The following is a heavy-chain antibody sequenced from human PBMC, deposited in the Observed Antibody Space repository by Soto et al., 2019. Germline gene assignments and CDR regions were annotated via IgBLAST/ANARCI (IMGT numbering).Heavy chain of an antibody. J-gene: IGHJ6*03. CDR3: ARGIAVNRGSYFYYMDF. V-gene: IGHV1-2*04. Sequence: SVKVSCKASGYTYTGYYIHWVRQAPGQGLEWMGWIDPSSGGTKYVQKFQGWVTMTRDTSISTAYLELGSLRSDDTVVYYCARGIAVNRGSYFYYMDFWGRGTTVTVSS. CDR1: GYTYTGYY. CDR2: IDPSSGGT. D-gene: IGHD6-19*01.